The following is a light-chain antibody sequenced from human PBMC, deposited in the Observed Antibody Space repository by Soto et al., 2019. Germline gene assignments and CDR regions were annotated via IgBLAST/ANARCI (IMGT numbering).Light chain of an antibody. Sequence: QSVLTQPPSVSGAPGQRVTISCTGSSSNIGAGYDVHWYQQLPGTAPKLLIYGNSNRPSGVPDRFSGSKSGTSASLAITGLQAEDEADCYCQSYDSSLSGSWVFGTGTKVTVL. V-gene: IGLV1-40*01. CDR1: SSNIGAGYD. J-gene: IGLJ1*01. CDR2: GNS. CDR3: QSYDSSLSGSWV.